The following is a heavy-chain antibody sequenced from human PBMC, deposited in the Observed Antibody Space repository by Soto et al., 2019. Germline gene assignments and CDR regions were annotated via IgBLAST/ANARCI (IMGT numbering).Heavy chain of an antibody. V-gene: IGHV1-46*01. CDR1: GYTFISYY. Sequence: QVQLVQSGAEGKKPGASVKVSCRASGYTFISYYIHWVRQAPGQGRERMGLINPSDAYTDYAQKVPGSVTLTRDTSTRIVAMELTGLRSEDTAIYSCARHHVDAPMTNFDCSGQGTLVTVSS. CDR2: INPSDAYT. J-gene: IGHJ4*03. CDR3: ARHHVDAPMTNFDC. D-gene: IGHD5-18*01.